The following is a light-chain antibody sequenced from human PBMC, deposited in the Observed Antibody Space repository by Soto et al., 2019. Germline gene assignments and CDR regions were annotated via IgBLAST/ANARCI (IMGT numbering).Light chain of an antibody. V-gene: IGKV3-20*01. CDR2: GAS. J-gene: IGKJ2*01. CDR3: QQYGRSPYT. CDR1: QSVSSSY. Sequence: EIVLTQSPGTLSLSPGERATLSCRASQSVSSSYLAWYQQKPGQAPRLLIYGASSRATGIPDRFSGSGSGTDFTLTISRLEPEDFEVYYCQQYGRSPYTFGQGTKLEI.